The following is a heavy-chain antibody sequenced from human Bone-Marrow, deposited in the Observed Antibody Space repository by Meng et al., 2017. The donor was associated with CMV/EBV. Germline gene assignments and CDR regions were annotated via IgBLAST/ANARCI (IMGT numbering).Heavy chain of an antibody. V-gene: IGHV3-30-3*01. CDR2: ISYDGSNK. J-gene: IGHJ5*02. Sequence: GESLKISCAASGFTFSSYAMHWVRQAPGKGLEWVAVISYDGSNKYYADSVKGRFTISRDNSKNTLYLQMNSLRAEDTAVYYCARGRDGYNSNWFDPWGQGTLVTVSS. CDR1: GFTFSSYA. CDR3: ARGRDGYNSNWFDP. D-gene: IGHD5-24*01.